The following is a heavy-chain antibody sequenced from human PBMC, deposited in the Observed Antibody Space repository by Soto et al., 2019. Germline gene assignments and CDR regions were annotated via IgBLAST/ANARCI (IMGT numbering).Heavy chain of an antibody. Sequence: EVQLVESGGGLVKPGGSLRLSCAASGFTFSSYSMNWVRQAPGKGLEWVSSISSSSSYIYYADSVKGRFTISRDNAKHPLDLQMNSLRAEDTAVYYCARDRRGVVVARSWYFDLWGRGTLVTVSS. CDR2: ISSSSSYI. CDR3: ARDRRGVVVARSWYFDL. J-gene: IGHJ2*01. V-gene: IGHV3-21*01. D-gene: IGHD2-15*01. CDR1: GFTFSSYS.